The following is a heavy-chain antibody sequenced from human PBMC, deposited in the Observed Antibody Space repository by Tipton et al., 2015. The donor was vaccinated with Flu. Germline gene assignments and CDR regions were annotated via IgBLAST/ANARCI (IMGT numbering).Heavy chain of an antibody. V-gene: IGHV3-48*03. Sequence: GSLRLSCAASGFTFSSYEMNWVRQAPGKGLEWVSYISSSGSTIYYADSVKGRFTISRDNAKNSLYLQMNSLRAEDTAVYYCARDGSSWYPPYYYYGMDVWGQGTTATVSS. CDR1: GFTFSSYE. CDR2: ISSSGSTI. D-gene: IGHD6-13*01. CDR3: ARDGSSWYPPYYYYGMDV. J-gene: IGHJ6*02.